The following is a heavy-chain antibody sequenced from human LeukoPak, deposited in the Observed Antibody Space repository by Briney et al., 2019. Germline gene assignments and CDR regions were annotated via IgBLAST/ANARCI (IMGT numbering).Heavy chain of an antibody. CDR2: INTDGSST. CDR1: GFTFSNYW. D-gene: IGHD6-13*01. Sequence: GGSLRLSCAASGFTFSNYWMHWVRQAPGKGLVWVSRINTDGSSTNYADSVKGRFTISRDNAKNTLYLQMSSLRAEDTAVYYCARAPNPHSSSWSEHFDYWGQGTLVTVSS. CDR3: ARAPNPHSSSWSEHFDY. V-gene: IGHV3-74*01. J-gene: IGHJ4*02.